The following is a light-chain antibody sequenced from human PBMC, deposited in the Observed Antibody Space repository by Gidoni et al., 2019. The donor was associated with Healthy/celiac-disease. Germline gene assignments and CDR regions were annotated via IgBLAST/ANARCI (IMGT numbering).Light chain of an antibody. Sequence: EIVLTQSPATLSLPPGETATLSCRASQCVSSYLAWCQQKPGQAPRLLIYNASNRATGIPARFSGSGSGTHFTLTISRLGPEEFAGYYCQRRSNWPITFGQGTRLEIK. CDR2: NAS. V-gene: IGKV3-11*01. CDR1: QCVSSY. J-gene: IGKJ5*01. CDR3: QRRSNWPIT.